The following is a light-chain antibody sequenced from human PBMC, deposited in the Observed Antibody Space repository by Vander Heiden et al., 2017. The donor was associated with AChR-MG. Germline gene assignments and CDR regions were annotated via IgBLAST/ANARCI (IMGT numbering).Light chain of an antibody. CDR1: SSDVGGYNY. V-gene: IGLV2-14*01. CDR3: SSYTSSSTLGYV. CDR2: DVS. Sequence: QSALTQPASVSRSPGQSITISCTGTSSDVGGYNYVSWYQQHPGKAPKLMIYDVSKRPSGVSKRFSGSKSGNTASLTISGLQAEDEADYYCSSYTSSSTLGYVFGTGTKVTVL. J-gene: IGLJ1*01.